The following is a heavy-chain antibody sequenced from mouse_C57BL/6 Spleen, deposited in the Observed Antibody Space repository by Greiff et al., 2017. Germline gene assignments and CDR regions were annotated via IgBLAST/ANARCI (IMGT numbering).Heavy chain of an antibody. V-gene: IGHV1-9*01. CDR1: GYTFTGYW. CDR3: ARGERIGFYPLFDY. D-gene: IGHD6-1*01. CDR2: ILPGSGST. Sequence: VQLQQSGAELMKPGASVKLSCKATGYTFTGYWIEWVKQRPGHGLEWIGEILPGSGSTNYNEKFKGKATFTADTSSNTAYMELSSLTTEDSAIDYCARGERIGFYPLFDYWGQGTTLTVSS. J-gene: IGHJ2*01.